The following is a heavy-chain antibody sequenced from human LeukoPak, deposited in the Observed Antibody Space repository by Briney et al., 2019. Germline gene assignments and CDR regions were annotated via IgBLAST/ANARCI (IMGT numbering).Heavy chain of an antibody. Sequence: SETLSLTCRVYGASFSGYYWSWVRQPPGKGREWLGEINHSGSTNYNPSLKSRVTISVDPSKNQFSMRVSSVTAADTAVYYCARVRDGYNFVVPDYWGQGTLVTVPS. CDR1: GASFSGYY. CDR3: ARVRDGYNFVVPDY. V-gene: IGHV4-34*01. J-gene: IGHJ4*02. CDR2: INHSGST. D-gene: IGHD5-24*01.